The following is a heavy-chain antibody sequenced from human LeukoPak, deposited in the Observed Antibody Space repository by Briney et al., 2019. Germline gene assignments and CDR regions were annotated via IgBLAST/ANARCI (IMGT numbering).Heavy chain of an antibody. CDR1: GGSFSGYY. Sequence: SETLSLTCAVYGGSFSGYYWSWIRQPPGKGLEWIGEINHSGSTNYNPSLKSRVTISVDTSKNQFSLKLSSVTAADTAVYCCARAWNYYGSSRFDPWGQGTLVTVSS. CDR2: INHSGST. D-gene: IGHD3-10*01. CDR3: ARAWNYYGSSRFDP. V-gene: IGHV4-34*01. J-gene: IGHJ5*02.